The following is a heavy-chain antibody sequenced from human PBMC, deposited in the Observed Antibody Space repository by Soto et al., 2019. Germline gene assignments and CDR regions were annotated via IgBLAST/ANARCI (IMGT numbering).Heavy chain of an antibody. V-gene: IGHV4-59*01. Sequence: QVQLQESGPGLVKPSETLSLTCAVSGASFGTYYWSWIRQPPGKGLEWIGYIFYSGHLKYNPSLKRRLTISVLPSKPQFSLRLTPVTAADTAVYYGAREGGGYRFDYWGQGTLVTVSS. D-gene: IGHD1-26*01. CDR1: GASFGTYY. CDR2: IFYSGHL. CDR3: AREGGGYRFDY. J-gene: IGHJ4*02.